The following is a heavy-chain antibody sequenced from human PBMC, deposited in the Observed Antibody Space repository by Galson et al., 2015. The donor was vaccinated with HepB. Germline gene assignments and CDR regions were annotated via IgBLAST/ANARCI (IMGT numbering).Heavy chain of an antibody. V-gene: IGHV3-30-3*01. D-gene: IGHD3-16*01. J-gene: IGHJ4*02. CDR2: ISYDGSNK. Sequence: SLRLSCAASGFTFSSYAMHWVRQAPGKGLEWVAVISYDGSNKYYADSVKGRFTISRDNSKNTLYLQMNSLRAEDTAVYYCARGRTYYDYVWGGLDYWGQGTLVTVSS. CDR3: ARGRTYYDYVWGGLDY. CDR1: GFTFSSYA.